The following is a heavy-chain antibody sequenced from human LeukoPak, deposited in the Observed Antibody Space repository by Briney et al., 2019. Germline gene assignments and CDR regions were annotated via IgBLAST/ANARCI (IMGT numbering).Heavy chain of an antibody. J-gene: IGHJ3*02. V-gene: IGHV4-59*01. Sequence: SETLSLTCTVSGASISSSYWSWVRQPPGKRLKWIGFIYYNGNTNSNPSLKSRVTISVDTSKNQFSLKLSSVTAADTALYHCVRGNYDDRGYSNAFDIWGQGAMVVVSS. CDR3: VRGNYDDRGYSNAFDI. D-gene: IGHD2-15*01. CDR2: IYYNGNT. CDR1: GASISSSY.